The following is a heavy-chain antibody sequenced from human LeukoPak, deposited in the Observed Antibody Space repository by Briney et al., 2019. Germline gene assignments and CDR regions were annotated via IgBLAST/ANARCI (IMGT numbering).Heavy chain of an antibody. Sequence: GGSLRLSCAASGFTFSSYAMSWVRQAPGKGLEWVSAISGSGGSTCYADSVKGRFTISRDNSKNTLYLQMNSLRAEDTAVYYCAKDSEQWLGSADFDYWGQGTLVTVSS. V-gene: IGHV3-23*01. CDR3: AKDSEQWLGSADFDY. J-gene: IGHJ4*02. CDR2: ISGSGGST. D-gene: IGHD6-19*01. CDR1: GFTFSSYA.